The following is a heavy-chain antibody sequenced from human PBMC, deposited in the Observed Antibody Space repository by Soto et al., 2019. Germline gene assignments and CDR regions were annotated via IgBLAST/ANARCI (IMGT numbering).Heavy chain of an antibody. V-gene: IGHV4-31*03. D-gene: IGHD3-3*01. CDR1: GGSVSSGGYY. Sequence: PSETLSLTCTVSGGSVSSGGYYWSWIRQHPGKGLEWIGYIYYSGSTYYNPSLKSRVTISVDTSKNQFSLKLSSVTAADTAVYYCARDRSDFWSGFPKLNEGWFDPWGQGTLVTVSS. CDR3: ARDRSDFWSGFPKLNEGWFDP. CDR2: IYYSGST. J-gene: IGHJ5*02.